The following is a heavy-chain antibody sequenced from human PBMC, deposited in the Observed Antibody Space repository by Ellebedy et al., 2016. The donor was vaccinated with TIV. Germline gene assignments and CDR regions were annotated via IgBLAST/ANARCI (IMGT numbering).Heavy chain of an antibody. CDR1: GFTFSKYA. CDR2: ISGTVGNT. D-gene: IGHD3-10*01. J-gene: IGHJ4*02. V-gene: IGHV3-23*01. Sequence: PGGSLRLSCAASGFTFSKYAMAWVRQAPGKGLEWVPTISGTVGNTYYPDSVKGRFTISRDNSENTLSLQMHSLSAEDTALYYCARVTYGSGTFDFWGQGILVTVSS. CDR3: ARVTYGSGTFDF.